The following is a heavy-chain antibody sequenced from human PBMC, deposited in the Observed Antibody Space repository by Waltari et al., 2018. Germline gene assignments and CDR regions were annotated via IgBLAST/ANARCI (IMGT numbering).Heavy chain of an antibody. CDR3: ATIGDSTTRAGNFDY. Sequence: QVQLQQWGAGLLKPSETLSLTCAVYGGSFSGYYWSWIRKPPGKGLEWIGEINHSGSTNYNPSLKSRVTISVDTSKNQFSLKLSSVTAADTAVYYCATIGDSTTRAGNFDYWGQGTLVTVSS. CDR2: INHSGST. CDR1: GGSFSGYY. D-gene: IGHD4-17*01. J-gene: IGHJ4*02. V-gene: IGHV4-34*01.